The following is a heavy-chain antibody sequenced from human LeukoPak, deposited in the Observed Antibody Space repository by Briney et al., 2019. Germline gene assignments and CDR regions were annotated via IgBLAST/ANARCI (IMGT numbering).Heavy chain of an antibody. CDR1: GFAFSSYD. V-gene: IGHV3-23*01. CDR2: ISGNGGST. D-gene: IGHD3-22*01. CDR3: AKTPASGYLFDY. J-gene: IGHJ4*02. Sequence: PGGSLRLSCAASGFAFSSYDMNWVRQAPGKGLDWVSSISGNGGSTYYADSVKGRFTISRDNSKDTLYLQMNSLRAEDTAVYYCAKTPASGYLFDYWGQGTLVTVSS.